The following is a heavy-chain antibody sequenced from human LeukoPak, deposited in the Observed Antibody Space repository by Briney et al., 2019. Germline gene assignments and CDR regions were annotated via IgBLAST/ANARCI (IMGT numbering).Heavy chain of an antibody. J-gene: IGHJ4*02. CDR1: GFTFKTFG. V-gene: IGHV3-30*03. CDR2: ISFDGSER. Sequence: TGGSLRLSCAASGFTFKTFGMHWVRQAPGKGLEWVAVISFDGSERYYADSVKGRFTISRDNSRDTLFLQMNSLTPEDTAVYYCRPATRYLSNYFDYWGQGVLVTVSS. CDR3: RPATRYLSNYFDY. D-gene: IGHD4-11*01.